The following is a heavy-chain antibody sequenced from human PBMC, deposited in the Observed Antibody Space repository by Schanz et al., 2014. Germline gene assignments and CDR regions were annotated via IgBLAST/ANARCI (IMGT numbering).Heavy chain of an antibody. Sequence: EVQLVQSGGGLVQPGGSLRLSCAASGFTFSSHWMHWVRQDPGKGLVWVARINSVGGNTDYADSVTGRFTISRDNAKNTLYLQMNTRRAEDTAVYDCARKMKLGVYGGKGHESLDIWGQGTMVTGSS. CDR1: GFTFSSHW. V-gene: IGHV3-74*01. J-gene: IGHJ3*02. D-gene: IGHD4-17*01. CDR2: INSVGGNT. CDR3: ARKMKLGVYGGKGHESLDI.